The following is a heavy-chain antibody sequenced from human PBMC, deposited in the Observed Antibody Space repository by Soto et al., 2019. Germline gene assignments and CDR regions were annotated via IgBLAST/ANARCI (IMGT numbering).Heavy chain of an antibody. CDR1: GYIFTSYG. CDR2: ISNYNGIT. Sequence: QVQLVQSGAEVKKPGASVKVSCKASGYIFTSYGISWVRQAPGEGLEWVGWISNYNGITNYAQKVQGRVTMTTDRSTSTAYMALRSLRSDDTAVYYCAESMGGSGTYVSWGQGTLVTVSS. V-gene: IGHV1-18*01. J-gene: IGHJ4*02. D-gene: IGHD3-10*01. CDR3: AESMGGSGTYVS.